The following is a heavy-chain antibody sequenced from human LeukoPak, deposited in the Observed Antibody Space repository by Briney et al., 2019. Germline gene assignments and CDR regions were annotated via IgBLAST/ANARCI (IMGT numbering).Heavy chain of an antibody. J-gene: IGHJ4*02. CDR2: ISGSGGST. Sequence: PGGSLRLSCAASGFTFSSYAMTWVRQAPGKGVEWVSAISGSGGSTYYGDSVKGRFTISRDNSKNTLYLQMNSLRAEDTAVYYCYIPYYDTSAYKGYWGQGTLVTVSS. CDR1: GFTFSSYA. D-gene: IGHD3-22*01. V-gene: IGHV3-23*01. CDR3: YIPYYDTSAYKGY.